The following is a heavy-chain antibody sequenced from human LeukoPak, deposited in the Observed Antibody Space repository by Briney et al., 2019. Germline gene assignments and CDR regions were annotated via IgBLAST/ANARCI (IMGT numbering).Heavy chain of an antibody. V-gene: IGHV1-18*01. CDR2: ISAYNGNT. CDR1: GYTFTSYG. Sequence: ASVKVSCKASGYTFTSYGISWVRQAPGQGLEWMGWISAYNGNTNYAQKLQGRVTMTTDTSTSTAYMELRSLRSDDTAVYYFARDGICSGGSCYSVAFDIWGQGTMVTVSS. J-gene: IGHJ3*02. D-gene: IGHD2-15*01. CDR3: ARDGICSGGSCYSVAFDI.